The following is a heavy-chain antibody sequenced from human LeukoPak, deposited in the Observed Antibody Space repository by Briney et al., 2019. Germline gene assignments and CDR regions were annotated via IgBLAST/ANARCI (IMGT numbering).Heavy chain of an antibody. CDR2: ISSSGSTI. J-gene: IGHJ6*02. CDR3: ARADTAMSRGFFYGMDV. D-gene: IGHD5-18*01. V-gene: IGHV3-48*03. Sequence: GTLSLSCAASGFTFSSYERNWIRQAPGKGLEWVSSISSSGSTIYYADSVKGRFTISRDNAKNSLYLQMNSLRAEDTAVYYCARADTAMSRGFFYGMDVWGQGTTVTVSS. CDR1: GFTFSSYE.